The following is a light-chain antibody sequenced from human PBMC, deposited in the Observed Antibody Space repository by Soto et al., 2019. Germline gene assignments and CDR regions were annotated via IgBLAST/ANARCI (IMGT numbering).Light chain of an antibody. J-gene: IGKJ4*01. Sequence: EIVLTQSPGTLSLSPGERATLSCRASQTVSSDYLAWYQQKPGQAPRLLIHGASSRATGIPDRFSGSRSGTEFTLTISRLEPEDFAVYYCQQYGSSLLTFGGGTKVEIK. CDR2: GAS. V-gene: IGKV3-20*01. CDR3: QQYGSSLLT. CDR1: QTVSSDY.